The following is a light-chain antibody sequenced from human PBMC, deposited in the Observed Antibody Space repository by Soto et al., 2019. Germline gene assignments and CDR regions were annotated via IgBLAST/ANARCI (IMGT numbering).Light chain of an antibody. J-gene: IGKJ2*01. CDR3: QQYGSSSYT. V-gene: IGKV3-20*01. CDR1: QSVSSSY. Sequence: EIVLTQSPGTLSLSPGERATLSCRASQSVSSSYLAWYQQKPGQAPRLLIYGPSSRATGIPDRFSGSGSGTEFTLTISRLEPEDFAVYYCQQYGSSSYTFGQGTKLEIK. CDR2: GPS.